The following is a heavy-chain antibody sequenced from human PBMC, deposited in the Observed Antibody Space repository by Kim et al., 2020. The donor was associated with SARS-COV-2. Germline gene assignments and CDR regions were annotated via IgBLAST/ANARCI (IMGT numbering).Heavy chain of an antibody. CDR3: ARDSTLVGNYGMDV. Sequence: VSVKSRITINPATSKNQFSLQLNSVTPEDTAVYYCARDSTLVGNYGMDVWGQGTTVTVSS. D-gene: IGHD1-1*01. J-gene: IGHJ6*02. V-gene: IGHV6-1*01.